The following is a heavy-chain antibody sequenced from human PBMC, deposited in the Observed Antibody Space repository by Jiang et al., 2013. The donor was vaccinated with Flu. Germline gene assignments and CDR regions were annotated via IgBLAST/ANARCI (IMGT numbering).Heavy chain of an antibody. V-gene: IGHV3-74*01. CDR2: INTDGSTT. Sequence: VQLVESGGGLVQPGGSLRLSCAASGYSFSRYWMHWVRQAPGKGLVWVSRINTDGSTTTYADSVKGRFTISRDNAKNTLYLQMNSLRVEDTAVYYCSRDYFSVLRTTWGQGTRGLRLL. CDR3: SRDYFSVLRTT. CDR1: GYSFSRYW. J-gene: IGHJ4*02. D-gene: IGHD4-17*01.